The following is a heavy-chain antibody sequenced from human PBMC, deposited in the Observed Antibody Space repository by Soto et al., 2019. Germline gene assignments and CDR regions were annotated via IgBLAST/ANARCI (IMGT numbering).Heavy chain of an antibody. V-gene: IGHV1-24*01. CDR3: ATDNDDYVWGSYRFSAFDI. J-gene: IGHJ3*02. CDR2: FDPEDGET. Sequence: GASVKVSCKVSGYTLTELSMHWVRQAPGKGLEWMGGFDPEDGETIYAQKFQGRVTMTEDTSTDTAYMEPSSLRSEDTAVYYCATDNDDYVWGSYRFSAFDIWGQGTMVTVSS. CDR1: GYTLTELS. D-gene: IGHD3-16*02.